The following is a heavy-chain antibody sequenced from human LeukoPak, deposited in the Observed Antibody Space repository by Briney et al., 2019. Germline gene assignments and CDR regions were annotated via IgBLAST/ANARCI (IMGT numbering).Heavy chain of an antibody. Sequence: GESLKISCKDSGYSFTNYWIGWARQMPGKGLEWMGIIHPADSDTRYSPSFQGQVTISADKSISTAYLQWSSLKASDTAMYYCARARAGNYHWDYWGQGTLVTVSS. CDR1: GYSFTNYW. D-gene: IGHD1-7*01. CDR2: IHPADSDT. CDR3: ARARAGNYHWDY. V-gene: IGHV5-51*01. J-gene: IGHJ4*02.